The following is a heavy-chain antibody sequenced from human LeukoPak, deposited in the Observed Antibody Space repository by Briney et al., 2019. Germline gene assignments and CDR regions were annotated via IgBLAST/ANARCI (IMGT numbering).Heavy chain of an antibody. Sequence: GGSLRLSCAASGFTFSSYEMNWVRQAPGKGLEWVSVISGSGSNTYYADSVKGRFTISRDNSKNTLYLQMNSLRAEDTAVYYCAKVRFGVTARYYFDYWGQGTLVAVSS. CDR2: ISGSGSNT. CDR3: AKVRFGVTARYYFDY. J-gene: IGHJ4*02. V-gene: IGHV3-23*01. CDR1: GFTFSSYE. D-gene: IGHD3-10*01.